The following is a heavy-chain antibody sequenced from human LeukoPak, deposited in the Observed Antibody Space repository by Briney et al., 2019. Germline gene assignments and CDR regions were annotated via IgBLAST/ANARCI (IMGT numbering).Heavy chain of an antibody. V-gene: IGHV3-11*03. CDR2: ISSSSSYT. CDR3: ARSRGGYYYH. D-gene: IGHD3-3*01. CDR1: GFTFRHWY. Sequence: GGSLRLSRARCGFTFRHWYIRSIRQAPGKGLEWVSYISSSSSYTNYTDSVKGRFTISRDNAKNSLYLQMNSLRAEDTAVYYCARSRGGYYYHWGQGTLVTVSS. J-gene: IGHJ5*02.